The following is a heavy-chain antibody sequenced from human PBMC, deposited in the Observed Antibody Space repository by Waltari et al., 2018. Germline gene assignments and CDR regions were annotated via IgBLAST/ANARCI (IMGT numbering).Heavy chain of an antibody. CDR3: ARGGYSYGYSYYYGMDV. CDR1: GGSLSGYY. Sequence: QVQLQQGGAGLWKPAETLSLTGAVYGGSLSGYYWSWIRQPRGKGLEWMGEINHSGSTNYNPSLNSLVTLSVDTSKNQFSLKLSSVTAADTAVYYCARGGYSYGYSYYYGMDVWGQGTTVTVSS. CDR2: INHSGST. J-gene: IGHJ6*02. D-gene: IGHD5-18*01. V-gene: IGHV4-34*01.